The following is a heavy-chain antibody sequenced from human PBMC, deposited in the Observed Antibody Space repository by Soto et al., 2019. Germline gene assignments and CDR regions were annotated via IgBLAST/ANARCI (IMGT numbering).Heavy chain of an antibody. D-gene: IGHD6-19*01. V-gene: IGHV3-73*01. CDR1: GFTFSGAA. CDR2: IRSKFNSYAT. J-gene: IGHJ4*02. Sequence: EVQLVESGGGLVQPGGSLKLSCAASGFTFSGAAMHWVRQASGKGLEWVGRIRSKFNSYATEYAASVKGRFTISRDDSKNTAYLQMNSLKTEDTAVYYCTRRAYSSGWHFDYWGQGTPVTVSS. CDR3: TRRAYSSGWHFDY.